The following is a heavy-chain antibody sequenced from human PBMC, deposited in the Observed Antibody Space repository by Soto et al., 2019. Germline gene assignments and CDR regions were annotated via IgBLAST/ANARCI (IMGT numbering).Heavy chain of an antibody. Sequence: QVQLQESGPGLVKPSQTLSLTCTVSGGSISSGDYYWSWLRQPPGKGLEWIGYIYYSGSTYYNPSLKSRITISLDTSENQFSLQLSSVTAADTAVYYCARVASSIAARPFDYWGQGTLVTVSS. J-gene: IGHJ4*02. V-gene: IGHV4-30-4*01. D-gene: IGHD6-6*01. CDR1: GGSISSGDYY. CDR2: IYYSGST. CDR3: ARVASSIAARPFDY.